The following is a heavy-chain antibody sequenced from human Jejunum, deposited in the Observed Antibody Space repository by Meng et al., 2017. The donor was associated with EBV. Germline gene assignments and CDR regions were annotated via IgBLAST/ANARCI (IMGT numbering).Heavy chain of an antibody. D-gene: IGHD3-3*01. Sequence: QVQLVKSGDEVKKPGASVKVSCKASGFTFTNYDINWVRQASGQELEWMGWMNPSNGKTGYAQKFQGRVTMTRDASTSTAYMELSSLRSDDTAVYFCARGAQPIDLWGQGTLVTVSS. V-gene: IGHV1-8*01. CDR2: MNPSNGKT. CDR1: GFTFTNYD. J-gene: IGHJ5*02. CDR3: ARGAQPIDL.